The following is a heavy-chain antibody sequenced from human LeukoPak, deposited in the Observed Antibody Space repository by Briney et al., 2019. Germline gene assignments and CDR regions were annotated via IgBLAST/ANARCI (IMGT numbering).Heavy chain of an antibody. J-gene: IGHJ6*03. CDR1: GYTFTNFD. CDR3: ARAPSWNYNRYYYYYVDV. Sequence: ASVKVSCKTSGYTFTNFDINWVRQASGHGLDWMGWMNPNSGNTGYAQKFQGRVTITRNTSISTAYMELSSLRSEDTAVYYCARAPSWNYNRYYYYYVDVWGRGTTVTVSS. CDR2: MNPNSGNT. D-gene: IGHD1-7*01. V-gene: IGHV1-8*03.